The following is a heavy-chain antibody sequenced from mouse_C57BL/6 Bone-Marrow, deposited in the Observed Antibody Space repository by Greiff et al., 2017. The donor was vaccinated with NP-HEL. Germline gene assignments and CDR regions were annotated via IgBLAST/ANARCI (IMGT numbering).Heavy chain of an antibody. Sequence: VQLKESGTVLARPGASVKMSCKTSGYTFTSYWMHWVKQRPGQGLEWIGAIYPGNSDTSSNQKFKGKAKSTAATPASTAYMGLSSLTNEDSSVYCCTYGNYYYAMDYWGQGTSVTVSA. CDR2: IYPGNSDT. CDR3: TYGNYYYAMDY. CDR1: GYTFTSYW. V-gene: IGHV1-5*01. D-gene: IGHD2-1*01. J-gene: IGHJ4*01.